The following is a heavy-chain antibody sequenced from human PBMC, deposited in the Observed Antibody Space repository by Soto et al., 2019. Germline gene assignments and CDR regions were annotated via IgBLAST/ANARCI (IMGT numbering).Heavy chain of an antibody. Sequence: GGSLRLSCAASGFTFSSYAMSWVRQAPGKGLEWVSAISGSGGSTYYADSVKGRFTISRDNSKNTLYLQMYSLRAEDTAVYYCAKVSGELSFYRYLDYWGQGTLVTVSS. J-gene: IGHJ4*02. CDR1: GFTFSSYA. D-gene: IGHD3-16*02. CDR2: ISGSGGST. V-gene: IGHV3-23*01. CDR3: AKVSGELSFYRYLDY.